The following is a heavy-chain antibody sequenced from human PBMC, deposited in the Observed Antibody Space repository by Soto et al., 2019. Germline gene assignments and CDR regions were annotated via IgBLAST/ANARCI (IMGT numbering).Heavy chain of an antibody. J-gene: IGHJ6*02. CDR3: ARVSNSLGGGLRHYFAMDV. CDR2: IYLSGST. D-gene: IGHD3-16*01. V-gene: IGHV4-4*02. CDR1: GDSISNGHW. Sequence: QVQLQESGPGLVKPSGTLSLTCAVSGDSISNGHWWSWVRQFPERGLEWIGDIYLSGSTNYNPSRGRRVTLANRQSRNHFSLRLTSVPAADTAVYFCARVSNSLGGGLRHYFAMDVWGQGTTVIVSS.